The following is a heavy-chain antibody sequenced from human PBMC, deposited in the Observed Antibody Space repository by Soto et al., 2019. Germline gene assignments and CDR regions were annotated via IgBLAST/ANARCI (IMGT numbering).Heavy chain of an antibody. J-gene: IGHJ3*02. CDR1: GYTFTSYG. Sequence: ASVKVSCKASGYTFTSYGISWVRQAPGQGLEWMGWISAYNGNTNYAQKLQGRVTMTTDTSTSTAYMELRSLRSDDTAVYYCARFISVTVKPSAFDIWGQGTMVTVSS. CDR2: ISAYNGNT. D-gene: IGHD3-10*01. CDR3: ARFISVTVKPSAFDI. V-gene: IGHV1-18*01.